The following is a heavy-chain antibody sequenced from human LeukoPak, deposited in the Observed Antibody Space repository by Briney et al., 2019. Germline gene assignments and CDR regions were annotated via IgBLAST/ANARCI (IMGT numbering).Heavy chain of an antibody. V-gene: IGHV1-8*01. Sequence: GASVKVSCKASGYTFTSYDINWVRQATGQGLEWMGWMSPNSGNTGYAQKFQGRVTMTRNTSISTAYMELSSLRSEDTAVYYCSRVLGYYDFWSGYYTTGNNWFDPWGQGTLVTVSS. CDR2: MSPNSGNT. D-gene: IGHD3-3*01. CDR1: GYTFTSYD. J-gene: IGHJ5*02. CDR3: SRVLGYYDFWSGYYTTGNNWFDP.